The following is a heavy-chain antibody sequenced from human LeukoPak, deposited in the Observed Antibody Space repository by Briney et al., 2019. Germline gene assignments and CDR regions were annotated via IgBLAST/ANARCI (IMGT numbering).Heavy chain of an antibody. Sequence: SVKVSCKASGGTFSSYAISWVRQAPGQGLEWMGGIIPIFGTANYAQKFQGRVTITADKSTSTAYMELSSLRSEDTAVYYCVKDLMRDQWFGESWGQGTLVTVSP. CDR3: VKDLMRDQWFGES. CDR2: IIPIFGTA. D-gene: IGHD3-10*01. J-gene: IGHJ5*02. V-gene: IGHV1-69*06. CDR1: GGTFSSYA.